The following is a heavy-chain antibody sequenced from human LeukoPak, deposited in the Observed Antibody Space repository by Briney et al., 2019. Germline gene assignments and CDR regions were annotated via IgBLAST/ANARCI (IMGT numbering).Heavy chain of an antibody. D-gene: IGHD3-3*01. CDR3: AAPRMDYDFWSGYYYYGMDV. V-gene: IGHV4-34*01. CDR2: INHSGST. CDR1: GGSFSGYY. J-gene: IGHJ6*02. Sequence: SETLSLTCAVYGGSFSGYYWSWIREPPGKGLEWIGEINHSGSTNYNPSLKSRVTISVDTSKNQFSLKLSSVTAADTAVYYCAAPRMDYDFWSGYYYYGMDVWGQGTTVTVSS.